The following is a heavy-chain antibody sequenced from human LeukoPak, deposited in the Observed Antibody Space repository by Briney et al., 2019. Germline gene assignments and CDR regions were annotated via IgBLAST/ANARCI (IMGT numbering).Heavy chain of an antibody. CDR3: VRSDWFDP. V-gene: IGHV3-74*01. CDR1: GFTFSSYW. J-gene: IGHJ5*02. CDR2: IKSDGSTT. Sequence: GGSLRLSCAASGFTFSSYWMHWVRQAPGKGLVWVSRIKSDGSTTYYADSVKGRFTISRDNAKNTLYLQMNSLRAEDTAVYHCVRSDWFDPWGQGTLVTVSS.